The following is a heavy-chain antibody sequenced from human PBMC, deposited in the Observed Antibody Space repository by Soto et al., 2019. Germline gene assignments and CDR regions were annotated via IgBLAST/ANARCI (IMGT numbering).Heavy chain of an antibody. J-gene: IGHJ5*02. D-gene: IGHD2-15*01. CDR1: GFTFSSYE. Sequence: GESLKISCAASGFTFSSYEMNWVRQAPGKGLEWVSYISSSGSTIYYADSVKGRFTISRDNAKNSLYLQMNSLRAEDTAVYYCARGHCSGGSCYSYNWFDPWGQGTLVTVSS. V-gene: IGHV3-48*03. CDR2: ISSSGSTI. CDR3: ARGHCSGGSCYSYNWFDP.